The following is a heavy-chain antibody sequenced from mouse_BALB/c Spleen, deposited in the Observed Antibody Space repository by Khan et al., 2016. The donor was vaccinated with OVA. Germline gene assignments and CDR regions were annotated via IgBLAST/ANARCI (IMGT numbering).Heavy chain of an antibody. CDR1: GFSLTNYG. D-gene: IGHD1-1*01. V-gene: IGHV2-9*02. J-gene: IGHJ3*01. CDR2: IWAGGST. Sequence: VQLQESGPGLVAPSQSLSITCTVSGFSLTNYGVHWVRQPPREGLEWLGVIWAGGSTNYNSALMSRLSISKDNSKSQVFLKMNSLQTNDTAMYYGARPYYGSAWFAYWGQGTLDTVSA. CDR3: ARPYYGSAWFAY.